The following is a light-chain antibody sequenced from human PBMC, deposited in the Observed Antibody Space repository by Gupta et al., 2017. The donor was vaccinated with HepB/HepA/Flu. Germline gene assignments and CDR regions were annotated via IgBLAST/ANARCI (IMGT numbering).Light chain of an antibody. CDR2: RNN. CDR1: SSNIGSNY. V-gene: IGLV1-47*01. J-gene: IGLJ2*01. Sequence: QSVLTQPPSASGTPGQRVTISCSGRSSNIGSNYVYWYQQFPGTAPKLLIYRNNQRPSGVPDRFSGSKSGTSASLAISGLRSEDEADYYCAAWDDSLSGYVVFGGGTKLTVL. CDR3: AAWDDSLSGYVV.